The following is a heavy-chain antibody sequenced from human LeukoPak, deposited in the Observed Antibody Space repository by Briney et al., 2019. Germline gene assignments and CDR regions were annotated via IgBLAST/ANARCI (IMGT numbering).Heavy chain of an antibody. CDR3: ARGIAVAGRGGWFDP. J-gene: IGHJ5*02. V-gene: IGHV3-30*04. D-gene: IGHD6-19*01. Sequence: GGSLRLSCAASRFTFSSYAMHWVRQAPGKGLEWVAVISYDGSNKYYADSVKGRFTISRDNSKNTLYLQMNSLRAEDTAVYYCARGIAVAGRGGWFDPWGQGTLVTVSS. CDR1: RFTFSSYA. CDR2: ISYDGSNK.